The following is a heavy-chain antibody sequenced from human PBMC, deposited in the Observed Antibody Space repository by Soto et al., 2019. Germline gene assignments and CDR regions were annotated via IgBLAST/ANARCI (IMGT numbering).Heavy chain of an antibody. Sequence: PGGSLRLSCAASGFTFSSYAMRWVRQDTGKRPVWVSRINGNGSSTNYADSVKGRFTISRDNAKNTLYLQMNSLTAADTAVYYCARDLENCGGECSSAFDIWGQGTMVTVSS. CDR1: GFTFSSYA. V-gene: IGHV3-74*01. CDR2: INGNGSST. J-gene: IGHJ3*02. D-gene: IGHD2-21*01. CDR3: ARDLENCGGECSSAFDI.